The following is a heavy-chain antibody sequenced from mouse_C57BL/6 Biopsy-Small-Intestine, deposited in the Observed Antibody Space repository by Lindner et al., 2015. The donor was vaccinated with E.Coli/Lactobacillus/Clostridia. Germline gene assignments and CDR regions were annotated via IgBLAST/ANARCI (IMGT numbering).Heavy chain of an antibody. D-gene: IGHD2-3*01. CDR2: INPYNGGT. Sequence: LQESGPVLVKPGASVKMSCKASGYTFTDYYMNWVKQSHGKSLEWIGVINPYNGGTSYNQKFKGKATLTVDKSSSTAYMELNSLTSEDSAVYYCAIPYDGYYEGFAYWGQGTLVTVSA. J-gene: IGHJ3*01. V-gene: IGHV1-19*01. CDR1: GYTFTDYY. CDR3: AIPYDGYYEGFAY.